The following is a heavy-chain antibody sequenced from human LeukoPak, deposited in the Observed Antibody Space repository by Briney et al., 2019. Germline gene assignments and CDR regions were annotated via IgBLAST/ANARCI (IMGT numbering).Heavy chain of an antibody. J-gene: IGHJ4*02. CDR3: ARHGGYGKMGDS. Sequence: GGSLRLSCAASGFTFSRYSMNWVRQAPGKGLEWVSSISSSSSYIYYADSVKGRFTISRDNAKNSLYLQMNSLRAEDTAVYYCARHGGYGKMGDSWGQGTLVTVSS. V-gene: IGHV3-21*01. D-gene: IGHD5-18*01. CDR2: ISSSSSYI. CDR1: GFTFSRYS.